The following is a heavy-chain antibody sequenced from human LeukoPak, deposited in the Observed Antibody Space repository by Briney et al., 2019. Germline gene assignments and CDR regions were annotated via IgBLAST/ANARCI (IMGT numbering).Heavy chain of an antibody. Sequence: SETLSLTCTVSGGSISSGGYYWSWIRQHPGKGLEWIGYIYYSGSTYYNPSLKSRVTISVDTSKNQFSLKLSSVTAADTAVYYCARIQYCCSTSCYTYVDYWGQGTLVTVSS. CDR1: GGSISSGGYY. J-gene: IGHJ4*02. V-gene: IGHV4-31*03. CDR3: ARIQYCCSTSCYTYVDY. D-gene: IGHD2-2*02. CDR2: IYYSGST.